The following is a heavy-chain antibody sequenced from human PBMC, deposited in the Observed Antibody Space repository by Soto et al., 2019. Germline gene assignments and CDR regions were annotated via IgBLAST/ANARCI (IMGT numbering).Heavy chain of an antibody. Sequence: ASVKVYCKASGYTFTGYYMHWVRQAPGQGLEWMGWINPNSGGTNYAQKFQGWVTMTRDTSISTAYMELSRLRSDDTAVYYCAREGLFTSLLKHYYSYSMHVWCKAPTVTLFS. CDR3: AREGLFTSLLKHYYSYSMHV. CDR2: INPNSGGT. V-gene: IGHV1-2*04. D-gene: IGHD2-2*01. J-gene: IGHJ6*04. CDR1: GYTFTGYY.